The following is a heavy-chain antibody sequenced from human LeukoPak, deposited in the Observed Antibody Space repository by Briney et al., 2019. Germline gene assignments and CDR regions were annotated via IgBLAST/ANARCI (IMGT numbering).Heavy chain of an antibody. CDR1: GYSISSGDYY. CDR2: IYNSGST. D-gene: IGHD3-10*01. Sequence: PSETLSLTCAVSGYSISSGDYYWSWIRQPPGKGLEWIGYIYNSGSTYYNPSLKSRVTISADTSKNQFSLKLSSVTAADTAVYYCARGTGYYYYMDVWGKGTTVTVSS. CDR3: ARGTGYYYYMDV. J-gene: IGHJ6*03. V-gene: IGHV4-30-4*08.